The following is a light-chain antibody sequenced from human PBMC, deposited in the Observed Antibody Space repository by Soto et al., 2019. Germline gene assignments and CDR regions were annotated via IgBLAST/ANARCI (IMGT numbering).Light chain of an antibody. J-gene: IGLJ3*02. V-gene: IGLV6-57*01. Sequence: NFMLTQPHSVSESPGKTVTICCTRSSGSIASNYVQWYQQRPGSSPTTVIYEDNKRPSGVPDRFSGSIDSSSNSASLTISGLKTEDEADYYCQSYDSSNQGVFGGGTKLTVL. CDR3: QSYDSSNQGV. CDR2: EDN. CDR1: SGSIASNY.